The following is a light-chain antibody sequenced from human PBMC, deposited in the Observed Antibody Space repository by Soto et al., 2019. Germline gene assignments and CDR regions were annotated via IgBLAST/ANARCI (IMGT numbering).Light chain of an antibody. CDR3: QRFNNYPIT. CDR2: AAS. Sequence: DIQMTQSPSSLSASVGDRVTITCRASQSITTYLNWYRQKPGKAPKLLIYAASSLQSGVPSRFSGSGSGTEFTLTISSLQPEDFATYYCQRFNNYPITFGRGTRLEIK. V-gene: IGKV1-9*01. J-gene: IGKJ5*01. CDR1: QSITTY.